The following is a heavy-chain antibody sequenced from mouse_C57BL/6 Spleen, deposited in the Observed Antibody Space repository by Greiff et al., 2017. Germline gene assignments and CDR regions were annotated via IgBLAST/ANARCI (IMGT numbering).Heavy chain of an antibody. V-gene: IGHV2-5*01. CDR2: IWRGGST. CDR1: GFSLTSYG. CDR3: ATYDYDRMDY. Sequence: VHLVESGPGLVQPSQSLSITCTVSGFSLTSYGVHWVRHSPGKGLAWLGVIWRGGSTDYNAAFMSRLSITKDNSKSQVFFKMNSLQADDTAIYYCATYDYDRMDYWGQGTSVTVSS. D-gene: IGHD2-4*01. J-gene: IGHJ4*01.